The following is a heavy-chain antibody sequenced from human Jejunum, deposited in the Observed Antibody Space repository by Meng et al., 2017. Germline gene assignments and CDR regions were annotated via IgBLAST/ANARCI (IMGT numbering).Heavy chain of an antibody. D-gene: IGHD2-15*01. V-gene: IGHV3-21*01. Sequence: GESLKISCAASGFTFSSYSMNWVRQAPGKGLEWVSSISSSSSYIYYAGSVKGRFTISRDNAKNSLYLQMNSLRVEDTAVYYCARERYCSGDSCYSLDNFDYWGQGTLVTVSS. J-gene: IGHJ4*02. CDR1: GFTFSSYS. CDR2: ISSSSSYI. CDR3: ARERYCSGDSCYSLDNFDY.